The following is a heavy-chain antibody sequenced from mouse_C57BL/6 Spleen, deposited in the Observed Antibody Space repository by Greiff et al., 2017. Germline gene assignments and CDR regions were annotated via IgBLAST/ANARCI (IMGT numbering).Heavy chain of an antibody. CDR1: GYTFTDYE. V-gene: IGHV1-15*01. CDR2: IDPETGGT. Sequence: VQLQQSGAELVRPGASVTLSCKASGYTFTDYEMHWVKQTPVHGLEWIGAIDPETGGTAYNQKFKGKVILTADQSSSPAYMELRSLTSEDSAVSYCTGSSYWYFDVWRTGTTVTVSA. D-gene: IGHD1-1*01. CDR3: TGSSYWYFDV. J-gene: IGHJ1*03.